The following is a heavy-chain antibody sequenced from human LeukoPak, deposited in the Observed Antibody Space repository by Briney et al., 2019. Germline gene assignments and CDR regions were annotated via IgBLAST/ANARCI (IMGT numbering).Heavy chain of an antibody. CDR2: IYYTGTT. Sequence: SQTLSLTCTVSGDSISSGGYYWSWIRQHPGKGLEWIGCIYYTGTTYYNTSLQSRVTISVDTSKNQISLKLSSVTAADTAVYYCARHLGDPTTLISAFDIWGQGTMVTVSS. CDR3: ARHLGDPTTLISAFDI. V-gene: IGHV4-31*03. J-gene: IGHJ3*02. CDR1: GDSISSGGYY. D-gene: IGHD1-7*01.